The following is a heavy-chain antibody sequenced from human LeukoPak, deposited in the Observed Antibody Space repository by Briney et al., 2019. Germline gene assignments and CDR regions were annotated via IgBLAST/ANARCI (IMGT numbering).Heavy chain of an antibody. Sequence: GGSLRLSCAASGFTFSNYAMSWVRQATGKGLEWVSAISGGGGGTYYADSVKGRFIISRDNSKNTLYLQMNSLRAEDTALYYCAKGRQGYCSSASCYGLLDYWGQGTLVTVSS. D-gene: IGHD2-2*01. CDR1: GFTFSNYA. J-gene: IGHJ4*02. CDR3: AKGRQGYCSSASCYGLLDY. CDR2: ISGGGGGT. V-gene: IGHV3-23*01.